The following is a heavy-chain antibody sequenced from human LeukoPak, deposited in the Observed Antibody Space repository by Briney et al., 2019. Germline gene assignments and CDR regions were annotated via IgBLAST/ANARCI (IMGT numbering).Heavy chain of an antibody. CDR3: AGTTVTRFDY. V-gene: IGHV3-23*01. J-gene: IGHJ4*02. CDR2: ISGSGGST. D-gene: IGHD4-17*01. Sequence: GGSLRLSCAASGFTFRSYAMSWVRQAPGKGLEWVSGISGSGGSTYYADSVQGRFTISRDNSKNTLYLHMNSLRAEDTAVYYCAGTTVTRFDYWGQGTLVTVSS. CDR1: GFTFRSYA.